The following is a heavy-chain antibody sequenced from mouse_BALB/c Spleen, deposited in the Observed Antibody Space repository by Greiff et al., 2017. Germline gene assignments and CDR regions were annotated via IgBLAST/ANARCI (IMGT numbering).Heavy chain of an antibody. J-gene: IGHJ3*01. D-gene: IGHD2-4*01. CDR3: ASPYYDYEGAY. CDR1: GFTFSSYY. V-gene: IGHV5-6-2*01. CDR2: INSNGGST. Sequence: EVMLVESGGGLVKLGGSLKLSCAASGFTFSSYYMSWVRQAPEKRLELVAAINSNGGSTYYPDTVKGRFTISRDNAKNTLYLQMSSLKSEDTALYYCASPYYDYEGAYWGQGTLVTVSA.